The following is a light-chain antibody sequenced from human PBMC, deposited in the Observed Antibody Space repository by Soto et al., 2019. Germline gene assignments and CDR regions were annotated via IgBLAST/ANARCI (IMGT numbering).Light chain of an antibody. J-gene: IGKJ3*01. Sequence: EIVMTQSPGILSLSPGETATLSCRASQSVSTKLAWYQQRPGQTPRRLIYNASTRATGVPARFSGGGSVTEFSLTISSLQSDDLAVYYCHQYNTWPPHFTFGPGTKVDVK. CDR3: HQYNTWPPHFT. CDR1: QSVSTK. CDR2: NAS. V-gene: IGKV3-15*01.